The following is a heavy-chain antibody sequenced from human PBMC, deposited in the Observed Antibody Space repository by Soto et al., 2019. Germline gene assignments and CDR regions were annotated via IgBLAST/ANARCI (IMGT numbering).Heavy chain of an antibody. CDR2: ISAYNGNT. Sequence: GASVKVSCKASGYTFINYGINWVRQAPGQGLEWMGWISAYNGNTKDAQKFQGRVTMTTDTSTSTAYMELTGLRSDDTAVYYCARDMVTFGGVIVSGYWGQGTQVTVSS. CDR3: ARDMVTFGGVIVSGY. CDR1: GYTFINYG. D-gene: IGHD3-16*02. J-gene: IGHJ4*02. V-gene: IGHV1-18*01.